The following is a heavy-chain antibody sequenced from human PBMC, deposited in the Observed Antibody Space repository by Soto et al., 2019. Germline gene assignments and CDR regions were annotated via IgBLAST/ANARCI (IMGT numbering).Heavy chain of an antibody. Sequence: GASVKVSCKASGYTFTSYGISWVRQAPGQGLEWMGWISAYNGNTNYAQKLQGRVTMTTDTSTSTAYMELRSLGSDDTAVYYCARPSAVYGAGNYHPPTFDPWGQGTLVTGSS. CDR3: ARPSAVYGAGNYHPPTFDP. CDR2: ISAYNGNT. V-gene: IGHV1-18*01. D-gene: IGHD3-10*01. J-gene: IGHJ5*02. CDR1: GYTFTSYG.